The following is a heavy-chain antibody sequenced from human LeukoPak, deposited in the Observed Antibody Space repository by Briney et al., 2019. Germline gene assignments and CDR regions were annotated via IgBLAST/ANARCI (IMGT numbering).Heavy chain of an antibody. CDR3: AKAGGGLLHNPRRYFYY. CDR1: GFTFSGYA. Sequence: GGSLRLSCAASGFTFSGYAMNWVRQAPGKGLEWVSAISGNAKTTYYADSVKGRFTISRDNSKNTLFLQINSLRAEGTAVYYCAKAGGGLLHNPRRYFYYWGQGALVTVSS. D-gene: IGHD2-15*01. V-gene: IGHV3-23*01. CDR2: ISGNAKTT. J-gene: IGHJ4*02.